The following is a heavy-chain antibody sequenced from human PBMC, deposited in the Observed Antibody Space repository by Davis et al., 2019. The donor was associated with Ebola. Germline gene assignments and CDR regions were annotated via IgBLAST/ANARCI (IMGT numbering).Heavy chain of an antibody. V-gene: IGHV4-34*01. CDR3: ARGRVFGVLVLAAFVHYGMDV. CDR1: AASSTGYY. Sequence: SQTLSPTCALYAASSTGYYWSWSRQPPGKGLEWTREIDHSGRTNYIPSLNSRVTISVDTSKNQFSLKLSSVTAADTAVYYCARGRVFGVLVLAAFVHYGMDVWGRGTTVTVSS. D-gene: IGHD2-2*01. J-gene: IGHJ6*02. CDR2: IDHSGRT.